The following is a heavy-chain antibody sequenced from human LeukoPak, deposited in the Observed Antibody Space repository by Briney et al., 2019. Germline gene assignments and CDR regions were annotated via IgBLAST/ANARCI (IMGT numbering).Heavy chain of an antibody. V-gene: IGHV1-8*01. CDR2: MNPNSGNT. CDR1: GYTFTSYD. CDR3: ARPRSSSWGIDY. Sequence: ASVKVSCKASGYTFTSYDINWVRQATGQGLEWMGWMNPNSGNTYYAQNLQGRLTMTTDTSTSTAYMELRSLRSDDTAVYYCARPRSSSWGIDYWGQGTLVTVSS. D-gene: IGHD6-13*01. J-gene: IGHJ4*02.